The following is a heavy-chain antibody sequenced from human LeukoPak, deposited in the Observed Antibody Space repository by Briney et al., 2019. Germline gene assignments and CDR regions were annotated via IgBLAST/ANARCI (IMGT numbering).Heavy chain of an antibody. Sequence: ASVKVSCKASGYTFSGYYIHWVRQAPGQGLEWMAWINPSNGDTNYAQKFQGRVTMTRDTSISTAYMELTRLISDDTAVYYCARVGSSGWYDHPTLDYWGQGTLVTVSS. V-gene: IGHV1-2*02. CDR2: INPSNGDT. J-gene: IGHJ4*02. CDR1: GYTFSGYY. D-gene: IGHD6-19*01. CDR3: ARVGSSGWYDHPTLDY.